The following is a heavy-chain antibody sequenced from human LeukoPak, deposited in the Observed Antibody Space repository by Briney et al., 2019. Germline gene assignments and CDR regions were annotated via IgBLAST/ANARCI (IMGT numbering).Heavy chain of an antibody. V-gene: IGHV3-23*01. CDR2: IGGTGDRT. J-gene: IGHJ4*02. CDR3: AKDPVVYHGGSGWHYFDY. CDR1: RFTFSSYA. Sequence: PGGSLRLSCAASRFTFSSYAMGWVRQAPGRGLEWVSTIGGTGDRTYYADSVKGRFTISRDNSMDTLFLQMNSLKAEDTAVYYCAKDPVVYHGGSGWHYFDYWGQGTLVTVSS. D-gene: IGHD6-19*01.